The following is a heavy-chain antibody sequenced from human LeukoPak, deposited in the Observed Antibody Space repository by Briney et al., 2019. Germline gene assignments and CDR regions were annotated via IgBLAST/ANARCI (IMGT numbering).Heavy chain of an antibody. D-gene: IGHD5-12*01. J-gene: IGHJ4*02. V-gene: IGHV4-59*01. CDR3: ARDIAQSGYSGYDSGFDY. Sequence: SETLSLTCTVSGGSISSYYWSWIRQPPGKGLEWIGYIYYSGSTNYNPSLKSRVTISVYTSKNQFSLKLSSVTAADTAVYYCARDIAQSGYSGYDSGFDYWGQGTLVTVSS. CDR1: GGSISSYY. CDR2: IYYSGST.